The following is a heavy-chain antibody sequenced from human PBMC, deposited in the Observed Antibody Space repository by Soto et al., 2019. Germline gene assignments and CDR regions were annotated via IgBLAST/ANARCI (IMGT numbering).Heavy chain of an antibody. V-gene: IGHV4-4*02. J-gene: IGHJ4*02. CDR3: VKDGEYSLHY. CDR2: IYLNGGS. CDR1: GGSLGRRDW. D-gene: IGHD4-17*01. Sequence: SETLSLTCAVSGGSLGRRDWWSWVRQPPGKGLEWIGQIYLNGGSTYDPSLKTRVAISVDMSKNLLSLELRSVTTADTAVYYCVKDGEYSLHYWGQGALVTVSS.